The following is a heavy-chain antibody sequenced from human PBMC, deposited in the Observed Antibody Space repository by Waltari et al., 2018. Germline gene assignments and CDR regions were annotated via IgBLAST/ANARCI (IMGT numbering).Heavy chain of an antibody. Sequence: QVQLQESGPGLVKPSGTLSLTCAVSGGSISSNNWWSWVRQSPGKGLEGVGELYHIGGPNHNPSLKSRVTISVDKSNDQFSLTLSSVTAADTAMYYCARARGEYDFWNGYNDQWGQGTLVTV. CDR2: LYHIGGP. D-gene: IGHD3-3*01. CDR1: GGSISSNNW. J-gene: IGHJ4*02. V-gene: IGHV4-4*02. CDR3: ARARGEYDFWNGYNDQ.